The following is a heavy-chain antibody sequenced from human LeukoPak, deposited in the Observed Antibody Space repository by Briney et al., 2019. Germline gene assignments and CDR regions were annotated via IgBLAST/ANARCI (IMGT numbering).Heavy chain of an antibody. Sequence: GGSLRLSCAASGFTFSTHAMNWVRQAPGEGLEWVSTISSRSTYIYYADSVKGRFTTSRDDAKNSLYLQMNSLRDEDTAVYYCARAVAAIWELNYYFDYWGQGTLVTVSS. CDR3: ARAVAAIWELNYYFDY. D-gene: IGHD2-15*01. CDR1: GFTFSTHA. CDR2: ISSRSTYI. V-gene: IGHV3-21*06. J-gene: IGHJ4*02.